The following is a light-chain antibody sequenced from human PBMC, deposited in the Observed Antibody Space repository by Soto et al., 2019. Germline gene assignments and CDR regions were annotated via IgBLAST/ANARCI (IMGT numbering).Light chain of an antibody. CDR3: AVWDDSLSGWV. CDR2: STN. CDR1: TSNIGITSNIGSDY. Sequence: QSVLTQPPSASGTPGQRVTISCSGSTSNIGITSNIGSDYVYWFHQFPGTAPKLLIYSTNQRPSGVPDRISGSKSGSSATLAISGLRFEDEADYYCAVWDDSLSGWVFGGGTKLTVL. V-gene: IGLV1-47*02. J-gene: IGLJ3*02.